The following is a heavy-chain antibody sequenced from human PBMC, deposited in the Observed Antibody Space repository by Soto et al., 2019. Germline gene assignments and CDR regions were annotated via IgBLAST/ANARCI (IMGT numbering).Heavy chain of an antibody. D-gene: IGHD4-4*01. CDR2: IIPMYNKS. J-gene: IGHJ6*02. V-gene: IGHV1-69*01. Sequence: QVQLVQSGAEVKKPGSSVRVSCQASGGTFSTYAFNWVRLAPGQGLEWMGGIIPMYNKSNYAPNFLGRVTISADPSTSTAYMELTTLRSEDAAVYFCARGYSGGYFYAMDVWGQGTTVTVSS. CDR1: GGTFSTYA. CDR3: ARGYSGGYFYAMDV.